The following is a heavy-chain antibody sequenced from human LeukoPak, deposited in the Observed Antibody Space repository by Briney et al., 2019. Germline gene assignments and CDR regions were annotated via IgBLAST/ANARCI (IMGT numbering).Heavy chain of an antibody. J-gene: IGHJ4*02. CDR3: ARDRDYDSSGYLGY. V-gene: IGHV3-30-3*01. CDR1: GFTFSSYA. Sequence: PGGSPRLSCAASGFTFSSYAMHWVRQAPGKGLEWVAVISYDGSNKYYADSVKGRFTISRDNSKNTLYLQMDSLRAEDTAVYYCARDRDYDSSGYLGYWGQGTLVTVSS. CDR2: ISYDGSNK. D-gene: IGHD3-22*01.